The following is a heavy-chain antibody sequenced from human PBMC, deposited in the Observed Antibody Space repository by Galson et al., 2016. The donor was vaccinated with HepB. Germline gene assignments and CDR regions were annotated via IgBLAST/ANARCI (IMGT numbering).Heavy chain of an antibody. V-gene: IGHV1-24*01. CDR1: GYTLIELS. D-gene: IGHD3-22*01. CDR2: FDPEDGET. J-gene: IGHJ4*02. Sequence: SVKVSCKVSGYTLIELSMHWVRQAPGKGLEWMGGFDPEDGETIYAQKFQGRVTMTEDTSTDTAYMELRSLISEDTAVYYCAHYYDGSGYYSRWGQGTLVTVSS. CDR3: AHYYDGSGYYSR.